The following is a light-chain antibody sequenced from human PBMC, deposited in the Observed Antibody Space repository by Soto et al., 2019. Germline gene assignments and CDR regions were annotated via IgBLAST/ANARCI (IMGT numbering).Light chain of an antibody. J-gene: IGLJ1*01. V-gene: IGLV2-11*01. CDR3: CSYAGSYTYV. Sequence: ALTQPPSVSGSPGQSLTISCTGTSSDIGGYNFVSWYQQYPGKAPKLMIYDVTKRPSGVPDRFSGSKSGNTASLTISGLQAEDEADYYCCSYAGSYTYVFGTGTKVTVL. CDR1: SSDIGGYNF. CDR2: DVT.